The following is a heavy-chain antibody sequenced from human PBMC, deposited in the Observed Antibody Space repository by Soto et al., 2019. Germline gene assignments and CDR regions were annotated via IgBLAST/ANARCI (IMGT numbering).Heavy chain of an antibody. CDR2: ISGYNGNT. D-gene: IGHD3-10*01. Sequence: GASVKVACKASGYTFTTYGISWVRQAPGQGLEWMGWISGYNGNTNYAQNLQGRVTMTTDTSTSTAYMELRSLKSDDTAVYYCARDTIADVWGQGFAVSDSS. CDR1: GYTFTTYG. J-gene: IGHJ6*02. CDR3: ARDTIADV. V-gene: IGHV1-18*01.